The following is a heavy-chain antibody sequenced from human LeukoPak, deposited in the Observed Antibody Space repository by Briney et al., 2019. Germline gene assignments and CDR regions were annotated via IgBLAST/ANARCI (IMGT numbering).Heavy chain of an antibody. CDR1: GFAVKSSY. V-gene: IGHV3-53*01. J-gene: IGHJ5*02. CDR3: ARDSAGNQYSSGNYDL. Sequence: GGSLRLSCAASGFAVKSSYMSWVRQAPGKGLEWVSVLYAGGESYYADSVLGRFTISRDNSNNTVFLEMNSLTADDTAVYFCARDSAGNQYSSGNYDLWGQGTLVTVSS. CDR2: LYAGGES. D-gene: IGHD3-10*01.